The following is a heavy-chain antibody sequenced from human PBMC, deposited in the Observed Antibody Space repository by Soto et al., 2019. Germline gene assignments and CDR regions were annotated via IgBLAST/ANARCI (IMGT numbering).Heavy chain of an antibody. V-gene: IGHV3-23*01. D-gene: IGHD2-2*01. CDR3: AKKRVLVPAMYHFDY. CDR1: GFTFSSYA. Sequence: EVQLLESGGGLVQPGGSLRLSCAASGFTFSSYAMNWVRQAPGKGLEWVSIISGDGGTTSYADSVKGRFTISRDNSKNTRYLQMNSLRAEDTAVYYCAKKRVLVPAMYHFDYWGQGTLVTVSS. CDR2: ISGDGGTT. J-gene: IGHJ4*02.